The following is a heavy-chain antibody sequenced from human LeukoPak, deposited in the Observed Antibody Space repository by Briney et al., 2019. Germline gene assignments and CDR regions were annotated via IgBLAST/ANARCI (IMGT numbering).Heavy chain of an antibody. CDR2: IYHSGST. CDR3: AASVRPYCSSTSCYDY. Sequence: SETLSLTCTVSGGSISSGGYYWSWIRQPPGKGLEWIGYIYHSGSTYYNPSLKSRVTISVDRSKNQFSLKLSSVTAADTAVYYCAASVRPYCSSTSCYDYWGQGTLVTVSS. J-gene: IGHJ4*02. D-gene: IGHD2-2*01. CDR1: GGSISSGGYY. V-gene: IGHV4-30-2*01.